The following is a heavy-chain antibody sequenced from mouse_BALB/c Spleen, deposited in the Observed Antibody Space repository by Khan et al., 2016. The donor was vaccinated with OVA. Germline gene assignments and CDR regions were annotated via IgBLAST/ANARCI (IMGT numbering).Heavy chain of an antibody. J-gene: IGHJ3*01. Sequence: VQLKESGGDLMKPGGSLKLSCTASGFTFSAYGMSWVRQTPDTRLEWVATINSDGYYTYYPDSVQGRFTISRDNAKNTLYLQMSSLKSEDTAMYYWASHLTGSFAYWGQGTLVTVSA. D-gene: IGHD4-1*01. CDR2: INSDGYYT. CDR3: ASHLTGSFAY. CDR1: GFTFSAYG. V-gene: IGHV5-6*01.